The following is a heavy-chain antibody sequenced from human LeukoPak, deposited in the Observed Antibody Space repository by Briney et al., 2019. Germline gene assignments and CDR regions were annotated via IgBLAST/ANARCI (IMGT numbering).Heavy chain of an antibody. Sequence: ASVKVSCKASGYTFTGYYMHWVRQAPGQGLEWMGWINPNSGGTNYAQKFQGRVTMTRDTSISTAYMELSRLRSVDTAVYYCARGGRWLQLPNYYYYMDVWGKGTTVTVSS. J-gene: IGHJ6*03. CDR1: GYTFTGYY. CDR3: ARGGRWLQLPNYYYYMDV. V-gene: IGHV1-2*02. D-gene: IGHD5-24*01. CDR2: INPNSGGT.